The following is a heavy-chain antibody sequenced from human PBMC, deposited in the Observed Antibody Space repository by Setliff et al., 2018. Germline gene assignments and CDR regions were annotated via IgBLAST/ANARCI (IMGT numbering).Heavy chain of an antibody. CDR3: AKRTLYYGDYETYYYYGMDV. CDR2: IGAYNGNT. V-gene: IGHV1-18*01. D-gene: IGHD4-17*01. CDR1: GYTFTNYG. J-gene: IGHJ6*02. Sequence: ASVKVSCKASGYTFTNYGVTWVRQAPGQGLEWMGWIGAYNGNTYNAHKFQGRVTMTSDTSTSTAYMELRSLRSDDTAVYYCAKRTLYYGDYETYYYYGMDVWGQGTTVTVSS.